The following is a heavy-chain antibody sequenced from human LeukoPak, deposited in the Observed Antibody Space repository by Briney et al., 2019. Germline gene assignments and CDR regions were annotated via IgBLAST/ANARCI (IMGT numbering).Heavy chain of an antibody. CDR3: ARQTYSSGRNDLTGY. CDR1: GYSFTSYW. J-gene: IGHJ4*02. CDR2: IDPSDSYT. Sequence: GASLKISCKGSGYSFTSYWISWVRQMPGKGLEWMGRIDPSDSYTNYSPSFQGHVTISADKSISTAYLQWSSLKASDTAMYYCARQTYSSGRNDLTGYWGQGTLVTVSS. V-gene: IGHV5-10-1*01. D-gene: IGHD6-19*01.